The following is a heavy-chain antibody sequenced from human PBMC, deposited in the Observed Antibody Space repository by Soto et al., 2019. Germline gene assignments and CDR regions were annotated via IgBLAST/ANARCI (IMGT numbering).Heavy chain of an antibody. V-gene: IGHV3-9*01. CDR2: ISWNSGSI. D-gene: IGHD6-6*01. CDR1: GFTFDDYA. Sequence: SLRLSCAASGFTFDDYAMHWVRQAPGKGLEWVSGISWNSGSIGYADSVKGRFTISRDNSKNSLYLQMNSLRTEDTALYYCAKGRAARSPNYYYGMDVWGQGTTVTVSS. J-gene: IGHJ6*02. CDR3: AKGRAARSPNYYYGMDV.